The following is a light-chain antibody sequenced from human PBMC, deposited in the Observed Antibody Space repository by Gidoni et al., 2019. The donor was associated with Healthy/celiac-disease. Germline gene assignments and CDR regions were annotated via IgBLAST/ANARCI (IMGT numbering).Light chain of an antibody. CDR3: QQYNSYSGLT. CDR2: DAS. Sequence: DIQMTQSPSTLSASVGDRVTITCLASQSISSWLAWYQQKPGKAPKLLIYDASSLESGVPSRFSGSGSGTEFTLTISSLQPDDFATYYCQQYNSYSGLTFGGGTKVEIK. J-gene: IGKJ4*01. CDR1: QSISSW. V-gene: IGKV1-5*01.